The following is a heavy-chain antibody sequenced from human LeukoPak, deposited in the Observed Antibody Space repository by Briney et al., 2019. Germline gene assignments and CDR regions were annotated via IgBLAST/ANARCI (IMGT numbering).Heavy chain of an antibody. V-gene: IGHV3-21*01. J-gene: IGHJ4*02. CDR2: MSVSSGLI. CDR1: GFTFSSYS. Sequence: GGSLRLSCAASGFTFSSYSMNWIRQAPGKGLEWVSSMSVSSGLIYYADSVKGRFTISRDNAKSSLYLQMNRLRVEDTAVYYCAREFAGSASGAGYWGQGTLVTVSS. D-gene: IGHD1-26*01. CDR3: AREFAGSASGAGY.